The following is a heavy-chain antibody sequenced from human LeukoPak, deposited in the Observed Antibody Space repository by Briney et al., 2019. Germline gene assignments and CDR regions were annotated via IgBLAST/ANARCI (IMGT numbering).Heavy chain of an antibody. V-gene: IGHV1-2*06. CDR1: VYIITDYY. J-gene: IGHJ4*02. CDR2: VNSKSGET. Sequence: ASVKVSCKASVYIITDYYIHWVRQAPGQGLEWVGRVNSKSGETNYAQKFQGSVTMTSDTSISTIYMELSGLTSDDTAVYYCARAHRFYDSSGYYSYYFDYWGQGALVTVSS. D-gene: IGHD3-22*01. CDR3: ARAHRFYDSSGYYSYYFDY.